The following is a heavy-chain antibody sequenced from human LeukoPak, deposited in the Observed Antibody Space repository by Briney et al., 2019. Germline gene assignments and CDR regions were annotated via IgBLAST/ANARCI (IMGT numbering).Heavy chain of an antibody. CDR3: ARGAYSGSDHFDDF. D-gene: IGHD1-26*01. Sequence: GESLQISSKGSGYSFTSNWISWVRQMPGKGLEWMGRIDPSDSYKNYSPSFQGHVTISADKSISTAFLQWSSLKASDTAIYYCARGAYSGSDHFDDFWGQGALVIVSS. J-gene: IGHJ4*02. CDR1: GYSFTSNW. CDR2: IDPSDSYK. V-gene: IGHV5-10-1*01.